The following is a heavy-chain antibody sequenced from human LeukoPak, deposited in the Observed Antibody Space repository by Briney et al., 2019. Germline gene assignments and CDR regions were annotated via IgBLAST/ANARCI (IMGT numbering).Heavy chain of an antibody. V-gene: IGHV3-33*01. J-gene: IGHJ4*01. CDR3: ARWGDGIRFDY. D-gene: IGHD2-21*02. Sequence: PGGSLRLSCAASGFTFSNHGMHWVRQAPGKGLEWVAVIWYDGSNQYYADSVKGRFTISRDNSKNMVYLQMNSLRAEDTATYYCARWGDGIRFDYWGHGTLVTVSS. CDR1: GFTFSNHG. CDR2: IWYDGSNQ.